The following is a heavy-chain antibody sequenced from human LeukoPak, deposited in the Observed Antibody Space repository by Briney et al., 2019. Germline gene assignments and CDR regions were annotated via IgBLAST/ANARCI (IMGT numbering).Heavy chain of an antibody. CDR2: MLPCNGNT. CDR3: AIPYDFWSGYEALHDAFDI. D-gene: IGHD3-3*01. J-gene: IGHJ3*02. Sequence: GASVNVSCKASGYTFTSYGITWVRQAPGQGLEWVGWMLPCNGNTKYAQKLQGRVTMTTDTSTSTAYMELRSLRSDDTAVYYCAIPYDFWSGYEALHDAFDIWGQGTLVTVSS. V-gene: IGHV1-18*01. CDR1: GYTFTSYG.